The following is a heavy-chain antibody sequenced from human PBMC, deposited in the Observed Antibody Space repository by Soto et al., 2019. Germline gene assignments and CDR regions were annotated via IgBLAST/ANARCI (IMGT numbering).Heavy chain of an antibody. Sequence: PSETLSLTCAVYGGSFSGYYWSWIRQPPGKGLEWIGEINHSGSTNYNPSLKSRVTISVDTSKNQFSLKLSSVTAADTAVYYCARGPITFGGVIVHPFDYWGQGTLVTVSS. J-gene: IGHJ4*02. CDR3: ARGPITFGGVIVHPFDY. CDR2: INHSGST. CDR1: GGSFSGYY. D-gene: IGHD3-16*02. V-gene: IGHV4-34*01.